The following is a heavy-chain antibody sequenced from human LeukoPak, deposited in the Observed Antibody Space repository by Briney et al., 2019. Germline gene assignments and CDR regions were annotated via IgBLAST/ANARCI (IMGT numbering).Heavy chain of an antibody. CDR3: ARVRAQGSYDY. D-gene: IGHD3-10*01. CDR2: IYHSGST. Sequence: SGTLSLTCAVSGGSISSSNWWSWVRQPPGKGLGWIGEIYHSGSTNYNPSLKSRVTISVDTSKNQFSLKLSSVTAAVTAVYYCARVRAQGSYDYWGQGTLVTVSS. J-gene: IGHJ4*02. V-gene: IGHV4-4*02. CDR1: GGSISSSNW.